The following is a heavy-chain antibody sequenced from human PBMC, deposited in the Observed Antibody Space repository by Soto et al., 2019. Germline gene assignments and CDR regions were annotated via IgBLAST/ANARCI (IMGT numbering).Heavy chain of an antibody. CDR1: GYTFSNYG. CDR2: MNPNSGNS. V-gene: IGHV1-8*02. D-gene: IGHD3-10*01. CDR3: ARSTFGSGVNFDF. J-gene: IGHJ4*02. Sequence: ASVKVSCKASGYTFSNYGMNWVRQATGQGLEWMGWMNPNSGNSGFAQKFRGRVALTRNTSITTAYMELSSLTSEDTAVYYCARSTFGSGVNFDFWGQGTQVTVSS.